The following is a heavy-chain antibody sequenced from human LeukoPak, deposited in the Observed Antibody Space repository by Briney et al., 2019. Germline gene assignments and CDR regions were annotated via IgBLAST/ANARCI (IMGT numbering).Heavy chain of an antibody. V-gene: IGHV4-38-2*02. CDR3: AGNHYYYYYYMDV. CDR1: GHFISSAYY. D-gene: IGHD2/OR15-2a*01. CDR2: IYYSGST. J-gene: IGHJ6*03. Sequence: SETLSLTCSVSGHFISSAYYWGWIRQPPGKGLEWIGTIYYSGSTYYSPSLKSRVTISVDTSKNQFSLKLSSVTAADTAVYYCAGNHYYYYYYMDVWGKGTTVTVSS.